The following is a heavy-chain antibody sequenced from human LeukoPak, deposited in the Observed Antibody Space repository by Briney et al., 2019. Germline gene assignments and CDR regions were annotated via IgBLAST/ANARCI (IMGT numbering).Heavy chain of an antibody. D-gene: IGHD4-17*01. Sequence: ASVKVSCKASGGTFSSYAISWVRQAPGQGLEWMGGIIPIFGTANYAQKFQGRVTITADKSTSTAYMELSSLRSEDTAVYYCAGHDYGYYYYYYYRALGGKGTTVTVPS. V-gene: IGHV1-69*06. CDR1: GGTFSSYA. CDR3: AGHDYGYYYYYYYRAL. CDR2: IIPIFGTA. J-gene: IGHJ6*03.